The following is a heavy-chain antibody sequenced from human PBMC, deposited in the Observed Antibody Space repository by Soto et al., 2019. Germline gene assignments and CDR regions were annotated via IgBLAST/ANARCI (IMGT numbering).Heavy chain of an antibody. CDR1: GGSISSGGYY. D-gene: IGHD3-3*02. Sequence: QVQLQESGPGLVKPSQTLSLTCTVSGGSISSGGYYWSWIRQHPGKGLEWIGYIYYSGSTYYNPSLKSRLTISVDTSKNQCSLKLSSVTAADTAVYYCARGAIFGVVPYTVDYWGQGTLVTVSS. CDR2: IYYSGST. J-gene: IGHJ4*02. V-gene: IGHV4-31*03. CDR3: ARGAIFGVVPYTVDY.